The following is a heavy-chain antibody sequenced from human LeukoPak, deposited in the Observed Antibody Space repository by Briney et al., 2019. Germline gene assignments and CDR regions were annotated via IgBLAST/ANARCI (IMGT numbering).Heavy chain of an antibody. CDR2: IIPILGIA. J-gene: IGHJ3*02. Sequence: GASVKVSCKASGYTFTSYGISWVRQAPGQGLEWMGRIIPILGIANYAQKFQGRVTITADKSTSTAYMELSSLRSEDTAVYYCARAGSGEDAFDIWGQGTMVTVSS. D-gene: IGHD3-10*01. V-gene: IGHV1-69*04. CDR3: ARAGSGEDAFDI. CDR1: GYTFTSYG.